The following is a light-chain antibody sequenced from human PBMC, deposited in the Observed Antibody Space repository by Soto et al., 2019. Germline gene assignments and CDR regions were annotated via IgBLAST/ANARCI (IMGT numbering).Light chain of an antibody. J-gene: IGKJ5*01. Sequence: DIQMTRSPSCLSASVGDIFTITCRASQVISTSLSWYQVKPGKAPKLLIYAASTLESGVPSRFSATVSGTEFSLTITSLQPEDFATYYCQQLFDSPITFGQGTRLGL. CDR3: QQLFDSPIT. CDR2: AAS. V-gene: IGKV1-9*01. CDR1: QVISTS.